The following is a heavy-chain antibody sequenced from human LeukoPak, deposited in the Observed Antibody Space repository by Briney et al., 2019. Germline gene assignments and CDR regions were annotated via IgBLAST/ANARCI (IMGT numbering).Heavy chain of an antibody. V-gene: IGHV1-46*01. CDR2: INPSGGST. Sequence: GASVKVSCKASGYTFTSYGISWVRQAPGQGLEWMGIINPSGGSTSYAQKFQGRVTMTRDTSTSTVYMELSSLRSEDTAVYYCARVYSSGWYGPGTFDIWGQGTMVTVSS. D-gene: IGHD6-19*01. J-gene: IGHJ3*02. CDR1: GYTFTSYG. CDR3: ARVYSSGWYGPGTFDI.